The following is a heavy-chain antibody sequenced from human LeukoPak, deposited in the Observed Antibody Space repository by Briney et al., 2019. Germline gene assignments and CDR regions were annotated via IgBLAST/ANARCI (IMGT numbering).Heavy chain of an antibody. V-gene: IGHV1-3*01. J-gene: IGHJ4*02. Sequence: ASVKVSCKASGYTFTGYYMHWVRQAPGQGLEWMGWINAGNGNTKYSQKFQGRVTITRDTSASTAYMELSSLRSEDTAVYYCAAQQLDNFDYWGQGTLVTVSS. CDR2: INAGNGNT. CDR3: AAQQLDNFDY. CDR1: GYTFTGYY. D-gene: IGHD6-13*01.